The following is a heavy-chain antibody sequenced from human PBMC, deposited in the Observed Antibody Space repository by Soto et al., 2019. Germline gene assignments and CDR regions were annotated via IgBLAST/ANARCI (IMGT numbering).Heavy chain of an antibody. D-gene: IGHD3-3*01. CDR1: GFTFSSYS. CDR2: ISSSSSYI. Sequence: GGSLRLSCAASGFTFSSYSMNWVRQAPGKGLEWVSSISSSSSYIYYADSVKGRFTISRDNAKNSLYLQMNSLRAEDTAVYYCARDPPNDFWTSADDYWGQGTLVTV. V-gene: IGHV3-21*01. J-gene: IGHJ4*02. CDR3: ARDPPNDFWTSADDY.